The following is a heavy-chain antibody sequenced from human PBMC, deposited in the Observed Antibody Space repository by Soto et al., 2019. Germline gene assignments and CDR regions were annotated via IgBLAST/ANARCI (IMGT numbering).Heavy chain of an antibody. CDR3: AHRAVLCSGGTGYSHPFDF. J-gene: IGHJ4*02. CDR1: GFSLTTTGVG. V-gene: IGHV2-5*02. Sequence: QITLKESGPTLVKPTQTLTLTCTFSGFSLTTTGVGVGWIRQPPGKALEWLAIIYWDDDKRYSPSLKSRLTITKDTSKNQVVLTMTNMDPVDTATYFCAHRAVLCSGGTGYSHPFDFWGQGTLVTVSS. D-gene: IGHD2-15*01. CDR2: IYWDDDK.